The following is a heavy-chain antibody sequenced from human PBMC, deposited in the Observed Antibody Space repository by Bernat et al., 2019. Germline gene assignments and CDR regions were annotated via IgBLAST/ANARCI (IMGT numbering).Heavy chain of an antibody. Sequence: QLQLQESGPGLVKPSETLSLTCTVSGGSISSSSYYWGWIRQPPGKGLELIGSIYYSGSTYYNPSLKSRVTISVNTSKNQFTLKLSSVTAADTAVYYCAVLPDSSGWYLLSWFDPWGQGTLVTVSS. J-gene: IGHJ5*02. D-gene: IGHD6-13*01. V-gene: IGHV4-39*01. CDR2: IYYSGST. CDR1: GGSISSSSYY. CDR3: AVLPDSSGWYLLSWFDP.